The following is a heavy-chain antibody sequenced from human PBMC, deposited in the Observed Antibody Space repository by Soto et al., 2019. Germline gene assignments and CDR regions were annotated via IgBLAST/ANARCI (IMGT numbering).Heavy chain of an antibody. CDR1: GFTFTRYS. J-gene: IGHJ6*02. V-gene: IGHV3-21*04. D-gene: IGHD2-2*02. Sequence: GGSLILSCAASGFTFTRYSMNWVRQAPGKGLEWVSSISSTTNYIYYADSMKVLFTVSRDNAKNSVYLDMNSLRSEDTAVYYCARGSCSSTSCYTVEYYGMDVWGQGTTVTVS. CDR3: ARGSCSSTSCYTVEYYGMDV. CDR2: ISSTTNYI.